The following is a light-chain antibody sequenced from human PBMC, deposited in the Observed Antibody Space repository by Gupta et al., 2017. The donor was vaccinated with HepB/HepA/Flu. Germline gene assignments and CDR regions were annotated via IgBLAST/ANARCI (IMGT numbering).Light chain of an antibody. J-gene: IGKJ4*01. CDR1: QNLIYSDGNTF. CDR3: GQAKHCPLT. V-gene: IGKV2-30*01. Sequence: DVAMTQSPLSLPVTLGQSASIPCRSSQNLIYSDGNTFLHWFHQRPGRCPRRLIYRVSNRDSGVPDRISGSGSCSAFTLKIISVEAADVVVNYCGQAKHCPLTFGGGTKVEIK. CDR2: RVS.